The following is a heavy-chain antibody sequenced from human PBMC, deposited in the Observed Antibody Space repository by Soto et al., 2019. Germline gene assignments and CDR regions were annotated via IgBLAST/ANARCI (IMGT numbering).Heavy chain of an antibody. V-gene: IGHV1-18*01. J-gene: IGHJ3*02. Sequence: ASVKVCCKASGYTFTSYGISWVRQAPGQGLEWMGWISAYNGNTNYAQKLQGRVTMTTDTSTSTAYMELRSLRSDDTAVYYCVGEYYYDRSGYYTDAFDIWGQGTMVTV. D-gene: IGHD3-22*01. CDR3: VGEYYYDRSGYYTDAFDI. CDR2: ISAYNGNT. CDR1: GYTFTSYG.